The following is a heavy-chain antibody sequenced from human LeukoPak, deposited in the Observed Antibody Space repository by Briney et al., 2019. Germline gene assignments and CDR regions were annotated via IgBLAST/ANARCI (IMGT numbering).Heavy chain of an antibody. V-gene: IGHV3-7*01. J-gene: IGHJ6*02. CDR2: IKHDGSEK. D-gene: IGHD3-10*01. CDR1: GFTFSSYW. CDR3: AGFRRGYGLDV. Sequence: PGGSLRLSCAASGFTFSSYWMSWVRQAPGKGLESVANIKHDGSEKNYVDSVKGRFTMSRDNAKNSLYLQMNSLTAEDTAVYYCAGFRRGYGLDVWGQGTTVTVSS.